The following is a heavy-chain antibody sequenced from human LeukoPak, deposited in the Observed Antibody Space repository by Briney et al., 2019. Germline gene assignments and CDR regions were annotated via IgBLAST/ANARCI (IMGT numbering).Heavy chain of an antibody. Sequence: PGGSLRLSCAASGFTFSSYAMHWVRQAPGKGLEWVAVISYDGSNKYYADSVKGRFTISRDNSKNTLYLQMNSLRAEDTAVYYCAKSRCSGGSCYSPGYYYYGMDVWGQGTTVTVSS. D-gene: IGHD2-15*01. CDR2: ISYDGSNK. J-gene: IGHJ6*02. CDR3: AKSRCSGGSCYSPGYYYYGMDV. CDR1: GFTFSSYA. V-gene: IGHV3-30-3*02.